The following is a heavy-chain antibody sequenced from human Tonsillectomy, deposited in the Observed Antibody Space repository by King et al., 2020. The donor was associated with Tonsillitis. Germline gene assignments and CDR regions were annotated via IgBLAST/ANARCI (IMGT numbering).Heavy chain of an antibody. Sequence: VQLVESGGGLVQPGRSLRLSCAASGFTFDDYAMHWVRQAPGKGLEWVSGISWNSGSIGYADSVKGRFTISRDNAKNSLYLQMKSLRAEDTALYYCANDMAYDSSGYFDYWGQGTLVTVSS. CDR3: ANDMAYDSSGYFDY. J-gene: IGHJ4*02. CDR1: GFTFDDYA. V-gene: IGHV3-9*01. CDR2: ISWNSGSI. D-gene: IGHD3-22*01.